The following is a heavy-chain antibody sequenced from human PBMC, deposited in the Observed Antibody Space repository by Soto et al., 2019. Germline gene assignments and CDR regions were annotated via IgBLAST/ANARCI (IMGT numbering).Heavy chain of an antibody. J-gene: IGHJ6*03. CDR2: ISSNGGST. D-gene: IGHD3-10*01. V-gene: IGHV3-64*01. CDR3: GRSDFYYYGSGAYYYYYMDV. Sequence: GALRLSCAASGFTFSSYAMHWVRQAPGKGLEYVSAISSNGGSTYYEKSVKGRFTICRDNSKNTLYLQMGRLRAEDMAVYYCGRSDFYYYGSGAYYYYYMDVWGKGTTVTVSS. CDR1: GFTFSSYA.